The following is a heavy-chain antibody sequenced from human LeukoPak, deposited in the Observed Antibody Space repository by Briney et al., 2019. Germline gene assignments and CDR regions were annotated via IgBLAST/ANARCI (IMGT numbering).Heavy chain of an antibody. CDR2: IIPILGIA. D-gene: IGHD3-22*01. CDR1: GGTFSSYA. V-gene: IGHV1-69*04. Sequence: GASVKVSCKASGGTFSSYAISWVRQAPGQGLERMGRIIPILGIANYAQKFQGRVTITADKSTSTAYMELSSLRSEDTAVYYCARDGDYYDSSGYSNPYYYYGMDVWGQGTTVTVSS. CDR3: ARDGDYYDSSGYSNPYYYYGMDV. J-gene: IGHJ6*02.